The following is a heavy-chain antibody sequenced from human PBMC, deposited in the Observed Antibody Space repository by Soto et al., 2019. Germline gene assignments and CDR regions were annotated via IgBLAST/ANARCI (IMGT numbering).Heavy chain of an antibody. D-gene: IGHD3-22*01. CDR1: GGSISSYY. CDR3: ARAXAYYYDSSGYYPNWFDP. Sequence: SETLSLTCTVSGGSISSYYWSWIRQPPGKGLEWIGYIYYSGSTNYNPSLKSRVTISVDTSKNQFSLKLSSVTAADTAVYYCARAXAYYYDSSGYYPNWFDPWGQGTLVTVSS. J-gene: IGHJ5*02. CDR2: IYYSGST. V-gene: IGHV4-59*01.